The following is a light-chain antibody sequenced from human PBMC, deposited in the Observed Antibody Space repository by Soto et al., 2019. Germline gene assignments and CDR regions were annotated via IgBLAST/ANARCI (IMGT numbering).Light chain of an antibody. CDR3: QQYNNWPSWT. V-gene: IGKV3-15*01. CDR1: QSVFSS. CDR2: GAA. Sequence: EIVMTQSPATLSVSPGDRATLSCRASQSVFSSLAWFQQKPGQAPRLLIYGAATRATGIPARFSGSGSGTEFTLTISSLQSEDFAVYYCQQYNNWPSWTFGQGTKVDIK. J-gene: IGKJ1*01.